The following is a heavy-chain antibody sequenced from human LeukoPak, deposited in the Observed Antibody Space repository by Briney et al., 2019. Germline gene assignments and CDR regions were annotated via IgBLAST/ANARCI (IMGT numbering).Heavy chain of an antibody. D-gene: IGHD6-6*01. Sequence: SETLSLTCSVSGDSINNDYWNWIRQPPGKGLEWIGYIYYRGSTKYSPSLKSRVSISVDTSKNQFSLRLTSVTAADTAVYYCAGDFRSSSPWGYYYLDVWGKGTTVTVSS. J-gene: IGHJ6*03. V-gene: IGHV4-59*01. CDR3: AGDFRSSSPWGYYYLDV. CDR1: GDSINNDY. CDR2: IYYRGST.